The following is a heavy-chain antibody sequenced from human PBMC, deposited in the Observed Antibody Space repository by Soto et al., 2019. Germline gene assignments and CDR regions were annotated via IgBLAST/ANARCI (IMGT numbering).Heavy chain of an antibody. CDR1: GYSFTSLW. J-gene: IGHJ6*02. CDR2: IHPHYSDT. D-gene: IGHD3-22*01. CDR3: VRHPGGTTIITGLSHPYCMDV. Sequence: PGESLKISCKASGYSFTSLWIAWVRQMPGRGLEWMGSIHPHYSDTTYSPSFQGQVSISVDKSINTAYLQWSSLKASDTAMYYCVRHPGGTTIITGLSHPYCMDVWGQGTTVTVSS. V-gene: IGHV5-51*01.